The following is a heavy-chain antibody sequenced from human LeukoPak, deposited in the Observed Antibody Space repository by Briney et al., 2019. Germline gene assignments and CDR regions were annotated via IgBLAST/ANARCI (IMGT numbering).Heavy chain of an antibody. J-gene: IGHJ4*02. CDR1: GYTFTSYY. CDR3: ARGQYQLLYSDYXXY. D-gene: IGHD2-2*02. Sequence: GASVKVSCKASGYTFTSYYMHWVRQAPGQGLEWMGIINPSGGSTSYAQKFQGRVTMTRDTSTSTVYMELSSLRSEDTAVYYCARGQYQLLYSDYXXYWGQGTLVTVSS. CDR2: INPSGGST. V-gene: IGHV1-46*03.